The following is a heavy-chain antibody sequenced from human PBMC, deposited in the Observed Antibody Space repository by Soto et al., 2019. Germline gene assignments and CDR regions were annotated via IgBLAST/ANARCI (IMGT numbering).Heavy chain of an antibody. CDR2: INHSGST. D-gene: IGHD2-2*01. J-gene: IGHJ4*02. V-gene: IGHV4-34*01. Sequence: SETLSLTCAVYGGSFSGYYWSWIRQPPGKGLEWIGEINHSGSTNYNPSLKSRVTISVDTSKNQFSLKLSSVTAADTAVYYCARGHLSQLFVNWGQGTLVTVSS. CDR3: ARGHLSQLFVN. CDR1: GGSFSGYY.